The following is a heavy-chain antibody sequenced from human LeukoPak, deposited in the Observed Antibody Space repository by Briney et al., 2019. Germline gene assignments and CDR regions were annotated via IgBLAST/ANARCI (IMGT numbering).Heavy chain of an antibody. Sequence: PSETLSLTCAVSGYSISSGYHWGWIRQPPGKGLEWIGSIYHSGSTYYNPSLKSRVTISLDTSKNQFSLKLSSVTAADTAVYYCARLFWSDSHSFDYWGQGTLVTVSS. CDR3: ARLFWSDSHSFDY. V-gene: IGHV4-38-2*01. CDR2: IYHSGST. J-gene: IGHJ4*02. D-gene: IGHD3-3*01. CDR1: GYSISSGYH.